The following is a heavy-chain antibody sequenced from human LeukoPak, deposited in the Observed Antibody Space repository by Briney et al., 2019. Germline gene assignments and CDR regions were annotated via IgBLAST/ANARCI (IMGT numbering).Heavy chain of an antibody. CDR2: IYYSGST. D-gene: IGHD3-10*01. Sequence: PSETLSLTCAVYGGSFSGYYWSWIRQPPGKGLEWIGYIYYSGSTYYNPSLKSRVTISGDTSKNQFSLKLSSVTAADTAVYYCATDRARGGDSFDYWGQGTLVTVSS. CDR1: GGSFSGYY. J-gene: IGHJ4*02. V-gene: IGHV4-59*06. CDR3: ATDRARGGDSFDY.